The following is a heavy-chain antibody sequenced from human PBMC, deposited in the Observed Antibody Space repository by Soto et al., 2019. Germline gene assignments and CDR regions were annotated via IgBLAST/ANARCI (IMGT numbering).Heavy chain of an antibody. V-gene: IGHV4-59*01. J-gene: IGHJ6*03. CDR1: GGSISSYY. Sequence: SETLSLTCTVSGGSISSYYWSWIRQPPGKGLEWIGYIYYSGSTNYNPSLKSRVTISVDTSKNQFSLKLSSVTAADTAVYYCARVGFSPAAMPYYYYMDVWGKGTTVTVSS. CDR3: ARVGFSPAAMPYYYYMDV. CDR2: IYYSGST. D-gene: IGHD2-2*01.